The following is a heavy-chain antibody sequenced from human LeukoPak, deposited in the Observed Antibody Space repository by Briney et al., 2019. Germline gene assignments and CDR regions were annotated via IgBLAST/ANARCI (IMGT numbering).Heavy chain of an antibody. V-gene: IGHV3-66*01. CDR2: IYSGGST. D-gene: IGHD3-10*02. CDR1: GFTVSSYY. J-gene: IGHJ6*02. CDR3: ARDQVTMWEPIDYYGMDV. Sequence: PGGSLRLSCAASGFTVSSYYMSWVRQAPGKGLEWVSVIYSGGSTYYADSVKGRFTISRDNSKNTLYLQMNSLRAEDTAVYYCARDQVTMWEPIDYYGMDVWGQGTTVTVSS.